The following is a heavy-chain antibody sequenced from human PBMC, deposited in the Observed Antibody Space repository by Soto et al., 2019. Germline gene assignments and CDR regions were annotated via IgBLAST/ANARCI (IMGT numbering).Heavy chain of an antibody. CDR1: GGSFSGYY. D-gene: IGHD3-16*02. J-gene: IGHJ6*02. CDR3: ARGPQSYDYVWGGYRYLGRLSMDV. Sequence: SETLSLTCAVYGGSFSGYYWSWIRQPPGKGLEWIGEINHSGSTNYNPSLKSRVTISVDTSKNQFSLKLSSVTAADTAVYYCARGPQSYDYVWGGYRYLGRLSMDVWGQGTTVTVSS. CDR2: INHSGST. V-gene: IGHV4-34*01.